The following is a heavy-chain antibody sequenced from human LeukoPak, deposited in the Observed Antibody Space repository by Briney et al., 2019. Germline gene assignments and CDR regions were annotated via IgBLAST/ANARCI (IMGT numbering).Heavy chain of an antibody. V-gene: IGHV4-34*01. D-gene: IGHD2-2*01. J-gene: IGHJ3*02. CDR2: INHSGST. CDR1: GGSFSGYY. CDR3: ARALPYYCSSTSCRDAFDI. Sequence: PSETLSLTCAVYGGSFSGYYWSWIRQPPGKGLEWIGEINHSGSTNYNPSLKSRVTISVDTSKNQFSLKLSSVTAADTAVYYCARALPYYCSSTSCRDAFDIWGQGTMVTVSS.